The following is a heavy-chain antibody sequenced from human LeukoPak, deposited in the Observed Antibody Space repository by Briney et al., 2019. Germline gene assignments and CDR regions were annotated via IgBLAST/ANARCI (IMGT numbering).Heavy chain of an antibody. D-gene: IGHD1-26*01. J-gene: IGHJ4*02. CDR3: AGARYDY. Sequence: GPSVNVSCTASGYTFTTYGISWVRQAPGQGLEWMGWISAYNGNTNYAQKLQGRVTMTTDTSTSTAYMELRGLRSDDTAVYYCAGARYDYWGQGTLVTVSS. V-gene: IGHV1-18*01. CDR1: GYTFTTYG. CDR2: ISAYNGNT.